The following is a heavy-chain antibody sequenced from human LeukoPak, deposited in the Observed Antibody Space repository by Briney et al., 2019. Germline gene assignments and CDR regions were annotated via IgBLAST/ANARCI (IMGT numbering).Heavy chain of an antibody. CDR2: IYYSGST. J-gene: IGHJ4*02. Sequence: SETLSLTCTVSGGSISSSSYYWGWIRQPPGKGLEWIGSIYYSGSTYYNPSLKSRVTISVDTSKNQFSLKLSSVTAADTAVYYCARRKDSYSSGFDYWGQGTLVTDSS. V-gene: IGHV4-39*01. CDR3: ARRKDSYSSGFDY. D-gene: IGHD6-19*01. CDR1: GGSISSSSYY.